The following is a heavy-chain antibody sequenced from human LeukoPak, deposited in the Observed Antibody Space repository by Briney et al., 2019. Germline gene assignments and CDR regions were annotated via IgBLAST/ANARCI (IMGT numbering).Heavy chain of an antibody. V-gene: IGHV1-69*05. Sequence: SVKVSCKASGGTFSSYAISWVRQAPGQGLEWMGRIIPIFGTANYAQKFQGRVTMTTDTSTSTAYMELRSLRSDDTAVYYCARGDPYCGGDCYWDYWGQGTLVTVSS. D-gene: IGHD2-21*01. CDR2: IIPIFGTA. CDR3: ARGDPYCGGDCYWDY. J-gene: IGHJ4*02. CDR1: GGTFSSYA.